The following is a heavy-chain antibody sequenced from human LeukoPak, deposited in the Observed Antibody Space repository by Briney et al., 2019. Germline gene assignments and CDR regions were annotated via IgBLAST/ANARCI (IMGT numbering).Heavy chain of an antibody. CDR1: GYTFTDYY. V-gene: IGHV1-2*02. Sequence: ASVTVSCKASGYTFTDYYMHWVRQAPGQGLEWMGWFNPNSDGTIYAQKFQGRVTMTRDTSISTAYMEVSSLRPDDTAVYYCARDEVGPFDYWGQGTLVTVSS. J-gene: IGHJ4*02. CDR3: ARDEVGPFDY. D-gene: IGHD1-26*01. CDR2: FNPNSDGT.